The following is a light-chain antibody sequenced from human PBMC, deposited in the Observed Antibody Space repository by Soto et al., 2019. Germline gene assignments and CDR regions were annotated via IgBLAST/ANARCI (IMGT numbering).Light chain of an antibody. V-gene: IGKV2-28*01. CDR1: QSLLQSNGYNY. CDR3: MQSHQTPPT. CDR2: FGS. J-gene: IGKJ1*01. Sequence: DIVMTQSPLSLPVTPGEPASISCSSSQSLLQSNGYNYLDWYLQKPGQSPQLLIFFGSYRASGVPDRFSGSGSGTDFTLKIRSVEAEDVGIYYCMQSHQTPPTFGQGTRVEIK.